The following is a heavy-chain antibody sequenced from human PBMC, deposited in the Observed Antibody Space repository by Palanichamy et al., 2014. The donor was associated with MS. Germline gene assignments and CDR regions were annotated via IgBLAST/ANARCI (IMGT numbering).Heavy chain of an antibody. D-gene: IGHD3-10*01. CDR2: ISGTGSRT. V-gene: IGHV3-23*01. CDR3: AKVLWVADSVRANPLDY. Sequence: EVQLLESGGGLVQPGGSLRLSCAASGFTFSNHAMNWVRQAPGKGLEWVSSISGTGSRTKYADSVEGRFTISRDNSKNTLYLQMNSLRTEDTTAYYCAKVLWVADSVRANPLDYWGQGTLVTVSS. CDR1: GFTFSNHA. J-gene: IGHJ4*02.